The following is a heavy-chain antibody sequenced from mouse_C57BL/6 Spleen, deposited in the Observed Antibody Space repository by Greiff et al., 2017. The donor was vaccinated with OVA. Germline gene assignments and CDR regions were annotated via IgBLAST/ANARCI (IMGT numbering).Heavy chain of an antibody. Sequence: EVKLMESGAGLVKPGGSLKLSCAASGFTFSSYAMSWVRQTPEKRLEWVAYISSGGDYIYYADTVKGRFTISRDNARNTLYLQMSSLKSEDTAMYYCTRDTTVVADYWGQGTTLTVSS. J-gene: IGHJ2*01. V-gene: IGHV5-9-1*02. D-gene: IGHD1-1*01. CDR2: ISSGGDYI. CDR3: TRDTTVVADY. CDR1: GFTFSSYA.